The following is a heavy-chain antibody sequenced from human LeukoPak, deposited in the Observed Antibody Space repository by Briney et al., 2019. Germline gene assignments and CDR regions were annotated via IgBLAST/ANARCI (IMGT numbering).Heavy chain of an antibody. CDR2: ISSSGSTI. V-gene: IGHV3-11*04. Sequence: PGGSLRLSCAASGFTFSDYYMSWIRQAPGKGLEWVSYISSSGSTIYYADSVKGRFTISRDNAKNSLYLQMNSLRAEDTAVYYCARARTPYYDFWSGPFPYWGQGTLVTVSS. D-gene: IGHD3-3*01. CDR3: ARARTPYYDFWSGPFPY. J-gene: IGHJ4*02. CDR1: GFTFSDYY.